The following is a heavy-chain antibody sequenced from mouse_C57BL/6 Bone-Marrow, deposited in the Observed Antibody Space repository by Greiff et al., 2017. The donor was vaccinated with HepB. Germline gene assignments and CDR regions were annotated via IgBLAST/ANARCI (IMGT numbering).Heavy chain of an antibody. CDR2: IYPGDGDT. Sequence: VQLQQSGPELVKPGASVKISCKASGYAFSSSWMNWVKQRPGKGLEWIGRIYPGDGDTNYNGKFKGKATLTADKSSSTAYMQLSSLTSEASAVYFCARDYRRDYWGQGTTLTVSS. CDR3: ARDYRRDY. D-gene: IGHD2-12*01. V-gene: IGHV1-82*01. CDR1: GYAFSSSW. J-gene: IGHJ2*01.